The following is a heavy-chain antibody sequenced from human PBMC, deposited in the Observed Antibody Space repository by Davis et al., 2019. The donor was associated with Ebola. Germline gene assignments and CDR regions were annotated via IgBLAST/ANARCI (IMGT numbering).Heavy chain of an antibody. J-gene: IGHJ3*01. CDR3: ARNKLGVIGFDV. CDR1: GFTFSNYW. CDR2: IKEDGSVK. Sequence: GESLKISCAVSGFTFSNYWMSWVRQAPGKGLEWVAHIKEDGSVKSYVNPVKGRFHISRDNARNSLYLQINSLSAEDTAVYYCARNKLGVIGFDVWGQGTMVTVSS. V-gene: IGHV3-7*03. D-gene: IGHD3-10*01.